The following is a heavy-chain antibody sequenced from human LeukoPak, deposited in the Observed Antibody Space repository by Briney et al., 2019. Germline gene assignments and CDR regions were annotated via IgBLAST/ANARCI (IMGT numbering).Heavy chain of an antibody. D-gene: IGHD6-19*01. CDR2: ISSLSSTI. CDR1: GFTFNTYT. J-gene: IGHJ4*02. V-gene: IGHV3-48*01. CDR3: ARVYSSGWYYFDY. Sequence: GGSLRLSCAASGFTFNTYTMNWIRQAPGKGLEWVSYISSLSSTIYYADSVKGRFTISRDNAENSLSLQMNSLRAEDTAVYYCARVYSSGWYYFDYWGQGTLVTVSS.